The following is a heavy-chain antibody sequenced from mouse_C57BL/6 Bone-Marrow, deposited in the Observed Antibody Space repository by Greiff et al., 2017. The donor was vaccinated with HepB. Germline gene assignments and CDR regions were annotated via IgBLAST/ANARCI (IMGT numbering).Heavy chain of an antibody. CDR2: INPNNGGT. V-gene: IGHV1-18*01. J-gene: IGHJ3*01. CDR3: ARSGFDGYYARIFAY. CDR1: GYTFTDYN. D-gene: IGHD2-3*01. Sequence: EVQLQQSGPELVKPGASVKIPCKASGYTFTDYNMDWVKQSHGKSLEWIGDINPNNGGTIYNQKFKGKATLTVDKSSSTAYMELRSLTSEDTAVYYCARSGFDGYYARIFAYWGQGTLVTVSA.